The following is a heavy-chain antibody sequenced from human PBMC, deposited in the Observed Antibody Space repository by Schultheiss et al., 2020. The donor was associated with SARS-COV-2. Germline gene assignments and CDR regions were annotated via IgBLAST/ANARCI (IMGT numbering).Heavy chain of an antibody. CDR3: AKEWVVGARAADV. Sequence: GGSLRLSCAASGFTFSNAWMNWVRQAPGKGLEWVSAISGSGGSTYYADSVKGRFTISRDNSKNTLYLQMNSLRAEDTAVYYCAKEWVVGARAADVWGQGTTVTVSS. J-gene: IGHJ6*02. D-gene: IGHD1-26*01. CDR1: GFTFSNAW. V-gene: IGHV3-23*01. CDR2: ISGSGGST.